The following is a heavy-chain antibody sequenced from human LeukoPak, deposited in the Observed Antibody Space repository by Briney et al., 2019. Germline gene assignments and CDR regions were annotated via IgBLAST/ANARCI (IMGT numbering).Heavy chain of an antibody. CDR1: GVSISSYY. CDR2: IYTSGST. V-gene: IGHV4-4*07. D-gene: IGHD3-22*01. CDR3: ASPDYYDSSGYYY. J-gene: IGHJ4*02. Sequence: PSETLSLTCTVSGVSISSYYWSWIRQPAGKGLEWLGRIYTSGSTNYNPSLKSRVTMSVDTSKNQFSLKLSSVTAADTAVYYCASPDYYDSSGYYYWGQGTLVTVSS.